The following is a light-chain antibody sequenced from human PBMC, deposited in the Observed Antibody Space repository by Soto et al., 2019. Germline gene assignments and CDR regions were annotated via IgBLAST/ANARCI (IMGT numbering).Light chain of an antibody. CDR3: HQYGIVPWT. V-gene: IGKV3-20*01. Sequence: ERATLSCRASQSVIYLAWYQQKPGQAPRLLFYGASNRATGIPGRFSGSGSGTDFTLTISRMEPEDSAVYYCHQYGIVPWTFGQGTKVDIK. CDR1: QSVIY. CDR2: GAS. J-gene: IGKJ1*01.